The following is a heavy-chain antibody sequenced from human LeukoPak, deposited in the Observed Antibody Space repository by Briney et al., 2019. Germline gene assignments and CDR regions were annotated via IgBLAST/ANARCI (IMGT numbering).Heavy chain of an antibody. Sequence: GGSLRLSCAASGFVVSSYFMSCVRQAPGKGLEWVSLIYSDGTTYYADSVNGRFTISRDNSKNTFFLQMNNLGAEDTAEYSSATYDTSGYFFAYWGQGTLVTVSS. D-gene: IGHD3-22*01. CDR2: IYSDGTT. V-gene: IGHV3-53*01. J-gene: IGHJ4*02. CDR1: GFVVSSYF. CDR3: ATYDTSGYFFAY.